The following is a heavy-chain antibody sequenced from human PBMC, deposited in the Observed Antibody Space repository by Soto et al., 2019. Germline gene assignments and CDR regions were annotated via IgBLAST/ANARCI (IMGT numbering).Heavy chain of an antibody. CDR1: GGSISSYY. D-gene: IGHD4-17*01. CDR3: ARGDGDYRFWFDP. V-gene: IGHV4-59*01. J-gene: IGHJ5*02. CDR2: IYYSGST. Sequence: QVQLQESGPGLVKPSETLSLTCTVSGGSISSYYWSWIRQPPGKGLEWIGYIYYSGSTNYNPSLKGRVTISVDTSKNQFSLKLSSVTAADTAVYYCARGDGDYRFWFDPWGQGTLVTVSS.